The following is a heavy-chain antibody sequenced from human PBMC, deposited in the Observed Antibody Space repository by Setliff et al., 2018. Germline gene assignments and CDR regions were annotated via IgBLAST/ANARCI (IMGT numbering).Heavy chain of an antibody. J-gene: IGHJ5*02. CDR3: ARVTLSYCSGGSCYGWFDP. Sequence: GASVKVSCKASGYTFTGYYMHWVRQAPGQGLEWMEWINPNSGGTNYAQKFQGRVTMTRDTSISTAYMELRSLRSDDTAVYYCARVTLSYCSGGSCYGWFDPWGQGTQVTVSS. V-gene: IGHV1-2*02. CDR1: GYTFTGYY. CDR2: INPNSGGT. D-gene: IGHD2-15*01.